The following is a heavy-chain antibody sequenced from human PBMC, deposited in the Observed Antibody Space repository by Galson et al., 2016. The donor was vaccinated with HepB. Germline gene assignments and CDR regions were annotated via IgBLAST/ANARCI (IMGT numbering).Heavy chain of an antibody. CDR3: VADHGGLDCFDF. J-gene: IGHJ3*01. D-gene: IGHD4-23*01. V-gene: IGHV3-23*01. CDR1: GFTFSAYA. CDR2: ISHSGANT. Sequence: SLRLSCAASGFTFSAYAMAWARQAPGKGLEWVSGISHSGANTYSADSVRGRFSISRDDSKSTLYLQMTNLRVEDTALYYCVADHGGLDCFDFWGRGTMVTVSS.